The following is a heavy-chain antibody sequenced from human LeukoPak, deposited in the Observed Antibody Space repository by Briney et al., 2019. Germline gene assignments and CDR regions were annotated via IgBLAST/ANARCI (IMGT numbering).Heavy chain of an antibody. CDR2: IYYSGST. D-gene: IGHD3-22*01. J-gene: IGHJ3*02. Sequence: SETLSLTCTVSGGSISSHYWSWIRQPPGKGLEWIGHIYYSGSTNYNPSLKSRVTISVDTSKNQFSLKLSPVTAADTAVYYCARDDSSGSWGAFDIRGQGTMVTVSS. CDR1: GGSISSHY. CDR3: ARDDSSGSWGAFDI. V-gene: IGHV4-59*11.